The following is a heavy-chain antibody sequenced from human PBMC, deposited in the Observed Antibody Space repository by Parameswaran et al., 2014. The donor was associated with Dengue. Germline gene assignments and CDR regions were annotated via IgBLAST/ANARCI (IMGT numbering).Heavy chain of an antibody. V-gene: IGHV3-23*01. CDR2: IGTSGDST. Sequence: RWIRQPPGKGLEWVSGIGTSGDSTYYADSVKGRFTISRDNSKNTLYLQMSSLRAEDTAVYFCAKDPGWGLYYYYFMDVWGKGTRSPSP. CDR3: AKDPGWGLYYYYFMDV. D-gene: IGHD1-26*01. J-gene: IGHJ6*03.